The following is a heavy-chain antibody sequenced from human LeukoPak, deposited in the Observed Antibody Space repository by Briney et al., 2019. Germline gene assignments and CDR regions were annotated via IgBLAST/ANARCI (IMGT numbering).Heavy chain of an antibody. Sequence: ASVKVSCKASGYTFNSYYMHWVRQAPGQGLEWMGIINPSGGSTSYAQKFQGRVTMTRDMSTSTVYMELSSLRSEDTAAYYCARNIAAAGDPFDYWGQGTLVTVSS. CDR3: ARNIAAAGDPFDY. D-gene: IGHD6-13*01. CDR1: GYTFNSYY. V-gene: IGHV1-46*02. J-gene: IGHJ4*02. CDR2: INPSGGST.